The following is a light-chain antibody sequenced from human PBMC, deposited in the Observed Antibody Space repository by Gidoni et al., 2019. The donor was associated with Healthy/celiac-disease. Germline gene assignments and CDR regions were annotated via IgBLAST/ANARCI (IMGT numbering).Light chain of an antibody. CDR2: GNS. CDR1: SSNIGAGYD. V-gene: IGLV1-40*01. Sequence: QSVLTQPPSVSGAPGPRVTISCTGSSSNIGAGYDVHWYQQLPGTAPILLIYGNSNRSSGVPDRFSGSKSGTSASLAITGLQAEDEADYYCQSYDSSLSGSKVFGGGTKLTVL. J-gene: IGLJ2*01. CDR3: QSYDSSLSGSKV.